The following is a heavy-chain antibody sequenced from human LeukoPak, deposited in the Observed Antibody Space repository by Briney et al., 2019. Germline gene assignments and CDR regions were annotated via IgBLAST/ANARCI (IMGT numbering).Heavy chain of an antibody. V-gene: IGHV1-2*02. D-gene: IGHD3-16*02. CDR1: GYTFTGYY. CDR2: INPNSGGT. CDR3: ATFPYDYVWGSYRLEVDY. Sequence: ASVKVSCRASGYTFTGYYMHWVRQAPGQGLEWMGWINPNSGGTNYAQKLQGRVTMTRDTSISTAYMELSRLRSDDTAVYYCATFPYDYVWGSYRLEVDYWGQGTLVTVSS. J-gene: IGHJ4*02.